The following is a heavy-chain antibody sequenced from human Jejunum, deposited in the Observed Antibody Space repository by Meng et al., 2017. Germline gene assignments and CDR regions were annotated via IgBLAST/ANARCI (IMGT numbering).Heavy chain of an antibody. CDR1: GFTFSSYW. CDR3: ARESVMAGASQLFPPDY. J-gene: IGHJ4*02. Sequence: GESLKISCVASGFTFSSYWMHWVRQAPGKGLMWVSRITSDGSATDYADSVKGRFTISRDNARNTVYLQMNSLISEDTALYYCARESVMAGASQLFPPDYWGQGPVVPFSS. CDR2: ITSDGSAT. V-gene: IGHV3-74*01. D-gene: IGHD6-19*01.